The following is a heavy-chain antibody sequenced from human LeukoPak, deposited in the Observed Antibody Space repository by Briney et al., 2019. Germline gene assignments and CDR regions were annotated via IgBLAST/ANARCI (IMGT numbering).Heavy chain of an antibody. CDR3: ARGGNAFDI. D-gene: IGHD1-14*01. V-gene: IGHV3-23*01. CDR1: GFTFSSYA. CDR2: ISGSGGST. Sequence: GGSLRLSCAASGFTFSSYAMSWVRQAPGKGLEWVSTISGSGGSTYYADSVKGRFTISRDNSKNTLYLQMNSLRVEDTAAYYCARGGNAFDIWGQGTMVTVSS. J-gene: IGHJ3*02.